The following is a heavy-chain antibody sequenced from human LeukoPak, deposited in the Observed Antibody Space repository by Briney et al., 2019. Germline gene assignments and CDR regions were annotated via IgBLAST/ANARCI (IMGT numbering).Heavy chain of an antibody. V-gene: IGHV4-34*01. CDR3: ARRGRGTVYSSGWYSGRAFDY. CDR2: INHSGST. Sequence: SETLSLTCAVYGGSFSGYYWSWIRQPPGKGLEWIGEINHSGSTNYNPSLKSRVTISVDTSKNQFSLKLSSVTAADTAVYYCARRGRGTVYSSGWYSGRAFDYWGQGTLVTVSS. J-gene: IGHJ4*02. CDR1: GGSFSGYY. D-gene: IGHD6-19*01.